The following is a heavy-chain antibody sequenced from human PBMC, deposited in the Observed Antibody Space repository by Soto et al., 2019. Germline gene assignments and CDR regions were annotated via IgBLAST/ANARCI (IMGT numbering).Heavy chain of an antibody. D-gene: IGHD6-13*01. J-gene: IGHJ2*01. V-gene: IGHV4-31*03. CDR2: IHYSGNI. Sequence: PSETLSLTCTVSGGSISSGAYYWSWIRQHPGKGLEWIGYIHYSGNIYYNPSLKSRVTISVDTSKNQFSLRLSSVTAADTAVYYCARAAAERGTRYWYFDLWGRGNLVTVSS. CDR3: ARAAAERGTRYWYFDL. CDR1: GGSISSGAYY.